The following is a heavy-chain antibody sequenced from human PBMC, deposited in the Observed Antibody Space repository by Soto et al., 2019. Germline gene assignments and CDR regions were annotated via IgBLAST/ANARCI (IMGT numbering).Heavy chain of an antibody. V-gene: IGHV1-69*13. Sequence: SAKVSRKGTRGSFSSNAISWVRQAPGQGLEWMGGIIPIFGTANYAQKFQGRVTITADESTSTACMELSSLRSEDTAVYYCARPGDSSGLSFDYWGQGTLVPVS. D-gene: IGHD3-22*01. CDR3: ARPGDSSGLSFDY. CDR2: IIPIFGTA. CDR1: RGSFSSNA. J-gene: IGHJ4*02.